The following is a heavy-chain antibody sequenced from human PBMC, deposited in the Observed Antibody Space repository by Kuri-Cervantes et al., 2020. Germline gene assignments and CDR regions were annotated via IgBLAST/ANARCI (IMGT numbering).Heavy chain of an antibody. CDR2: ISPSGDRT. V-gene: IGHV3-23*01. D-gene: IGHD6-19*01. CDR1: GFTFSSNA. CDR3: ARDIAGYSSILIAPGAFDI. J-gene: IGHJ3*02. Sequence: GGSLRLSCAASGFTFSSNAVSWVRQAPGKGLEWVSAISPSGDRTWYADSVKGRFTISRDNSKYTLYLQMNSLRAEDTAVYYCARDIAGYSSILIAPGAFDIWGQGTMVTVSS.